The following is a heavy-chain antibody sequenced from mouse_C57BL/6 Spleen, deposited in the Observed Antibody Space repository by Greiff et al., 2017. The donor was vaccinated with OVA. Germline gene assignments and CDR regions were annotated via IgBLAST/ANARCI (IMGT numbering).Heavy chain of an antibody. J-gene: IGHJ2*01. Sequence: VKVVESGPELVKPGASVKISCKASGYAFSSSWMNWVKQRPGKGLEWIGRIYPGDGDTNYNGKFKGKATLTADKSSSTAYMQLSSLTSEDSAVYFCARGPLYYDYDYFDYWGQGTTLTVSS. CDR2: IYPGDGDT. V-gene: IGHV1-82*01. D-gene: IGHD2-4*01. CDR3: ARGPLYYDYDYFDY. CDR1: GYAFSSSW.